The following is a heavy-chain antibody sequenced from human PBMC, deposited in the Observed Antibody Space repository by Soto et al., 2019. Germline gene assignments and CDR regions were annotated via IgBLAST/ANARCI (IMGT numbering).Heavy chain of an antibody. V-gene: IGHV4-59*01. J-gene: IGHJ4*02. CDR3: ARSDGRY. CDR2: IYYSGST. Sequence: SETLSLTCTVSGGSISSYYWSWIRQPPGKGLEWIGYIYYSGSTNYNPSLKSRVTISVDTPKNQFSLKLSSVTAADTAVHYCARSDGRYWGQGTLVTVSS. CDR1: GGSISSYY.